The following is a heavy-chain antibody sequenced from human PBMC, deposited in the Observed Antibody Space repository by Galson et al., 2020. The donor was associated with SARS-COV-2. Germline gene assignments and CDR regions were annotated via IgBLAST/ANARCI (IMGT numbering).Heavy chain of an antibody. Sequence: SETLSLTCTVSARSISTYYWTWIRLPPEKGLEWIGYINKDGSTTHNPSLKSRAALSIDTAKNQFSLRLNSVTAADTGVYYCARDEGDYSFNYWGQGILVTVSS. D-gene: IGHD4-4*01. CDR3: ARDEGDYSFNY. V-gene: IGHV4-59*01. CDR2: INKDGST. J-gene: IGHJ4*02. CDR1: ARSISTYY.